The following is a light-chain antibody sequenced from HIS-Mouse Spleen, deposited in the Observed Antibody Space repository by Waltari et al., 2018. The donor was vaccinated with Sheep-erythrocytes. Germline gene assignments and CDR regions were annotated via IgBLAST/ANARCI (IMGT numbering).Light chain of an antibody. CDR3: QQYGSSKYT. V-gene: IGKV3-20*01. J-gene: IGKJ2*01. Sequence: EIVLTQSPGTLSFSPGERATLPCRASQSVTSSYLAWYQQKPGQAPRLLIHGAPSRATGIPDRFSGSGSGTDFTLTISRLEPEDFAVYYCQQYGSSKYTFGQGTKLEIK. CDR1: QSVTSSY. CDR2: GAP.